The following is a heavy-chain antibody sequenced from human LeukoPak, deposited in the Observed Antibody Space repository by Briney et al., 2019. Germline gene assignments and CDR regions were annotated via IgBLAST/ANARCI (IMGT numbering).Heavy chain of an antibody. CDR3: ARRRLGYCSSTSCPVDY. D-gene: IGHD2-2*01. Sequence: GASVKVSCKASGYTFTSYGISWVRQAPGQGLEWMGWISAYNGNTNYAQKLRGRVTMTIDTSTSTAYMELRSLRSDDTAVYYCARRRLGYCSSTSCPVDYWGQGTLVTVSS. J-gene: IGHJ4*02. CDR2: ISAYNGNT. V-gene: IGHV1-18*01. CDR1: GYTFTSYG.